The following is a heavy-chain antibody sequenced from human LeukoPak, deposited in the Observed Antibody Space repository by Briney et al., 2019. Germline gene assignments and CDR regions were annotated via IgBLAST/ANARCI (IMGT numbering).Heavy chain of an antibody. V-gene: IGHV1-18*01. CDR1: GYTFTSYG. CDR3: ARVSRGGRHYYYYMDV. CDR2: ISAYNGNT. J-gene: IGHJ6*03. Sequence: GASVKVSCKASGYTFTSYGISWVRQAPGQGLEWMGWISAYNGNTNYAQKLQGRVTMTTDTSTSTAYMELRSLRSDDTAVYYCARVSRGGRHYYYYMDVWGKGTTVTVSS. D-gene: IGHD1-26*01.